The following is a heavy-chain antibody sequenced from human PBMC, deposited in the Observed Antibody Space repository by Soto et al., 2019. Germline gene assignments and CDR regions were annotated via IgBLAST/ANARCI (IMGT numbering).Heavy chain of an antibody. Sequence: QVHLLLQSGAEVKKPGSTVKVACKASGGNRSNSAISWVRQAPGQGLEWMGGIIPVFGIISHAQNFQGRVTITADESTRTAYMELSSLRSEDTAVYFCAGGRIVVAGSSAYYSMDVWGQGTTVTVSS. J-gene: IGHJ6*02. D-gene: IGHD6-19*01. CDR3: AGGRIVVAGSSAYYSMDV. CDR2: IIPVFGII. CDR1: GGNRSNSA. V-gene: IGHV1-69*01.